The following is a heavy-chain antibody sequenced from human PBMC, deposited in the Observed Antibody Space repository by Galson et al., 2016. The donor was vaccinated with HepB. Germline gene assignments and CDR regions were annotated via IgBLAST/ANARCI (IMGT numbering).Heavy chain of an antibody. V-gene: IGHV3-33*01. CDR3: ARAPIEIDGLRHYYYGMDV. D-gene: IGHD5-24*01. Sequence: SLRLSCAASEFTFSTYGMHWVRQAPGKGLEWVALIWHDGSNKYYADSVKGRFTISRDNAKKSLYLQMNSLRAEDTAVYYCARAPIEIDGLRHYYYGMDVWGQGTTVTVSS. CDR1: EFTFSTYG. CDR2: IWHDGSNK. J-gene: IGHJ6*02.